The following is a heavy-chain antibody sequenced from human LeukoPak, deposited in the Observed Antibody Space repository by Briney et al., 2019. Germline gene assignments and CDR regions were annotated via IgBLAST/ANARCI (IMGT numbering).Heavy chain of an antibody. D-gene: IGHD3-16*02. CDR1: GFTFSSYS. J-gene: IGHJ4*02. CDR2: IGSGSSTI. CDR3: ARGGAGYLDY. Sequence: PGGSLRLSCAASGFTFSSYSMNWVRQAPGKGLECVSYIGSGSSTIYYADSVKGRFTISRDNAKNSLYLQMNSLSAEDTAVYYCARGGAGYLDYWGQGTLVTVSS. V-gene: IGHV3-48*01.